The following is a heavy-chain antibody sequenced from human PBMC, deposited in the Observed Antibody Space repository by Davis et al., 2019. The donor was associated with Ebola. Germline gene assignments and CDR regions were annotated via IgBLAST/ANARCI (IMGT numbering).Heavy chain of an antibody. CDR1: GFTFDDYT. Sequence: GGSLRLSCAASASGFTFDDYTMHWVRQTPGKGREWVSLISWDGSSMYYGDSVKGRFTISRDNNKDSLYLQMNSLRTEDTALYYCAKDIKWGGLSMTYGMDVWGQGTTVTVSS. J-gene: IGHJ6*02. V-gene: IGHV3-43*01. CDR2: ISWDGSSM. D-gene: IGHD3-10*01. CDR3: AKDIKWGGLSMTYGMDV.